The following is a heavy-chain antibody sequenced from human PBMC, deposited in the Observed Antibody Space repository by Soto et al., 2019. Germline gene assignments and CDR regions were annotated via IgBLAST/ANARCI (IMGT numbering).Heavy chain of an antibody. J-gene: IGHJ6*02. D-gene: IGHD6-13*01. V-gene: IGHV1-18*01. CDR1: GGTFSNYA. CDR3: ARDLPIAAAGTPRNYYYYGMDV. CDR2: ISAYNGNT. Sequence: ASVKVSCKASGGTFSNYAISWVRQAPGQGLEWMGWISAYNGNTNYAQKLQGRVTMTTDTSTSTAYMELRSLRSDDTAVYYCARDLPIAAAGTPRNYYYYGMDVWGQGTTVTVSS.